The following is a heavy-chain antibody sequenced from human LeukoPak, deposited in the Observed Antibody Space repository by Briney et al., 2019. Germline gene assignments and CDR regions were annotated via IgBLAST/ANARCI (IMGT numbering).Heavy chain of an antibody. D-gene: IGHD3-9*01. J-gene: IGHJ5*02. CDR3: AKGRYFDSYNWFDP. CDR2: ISGSGGST. CDR1: GFTFSSYA. Sequence: PGGPLRLSCAASGFTFSSYAMSWVRQAPGKGLEWVSAISGSGGSTYYADSVKGRFTISRDNSKNTLYLQMNSLRAEDTAVYYCAKGRYFDSYNWFDPWGQGTLVTVSS. V-gene: IGHV3-23*01.